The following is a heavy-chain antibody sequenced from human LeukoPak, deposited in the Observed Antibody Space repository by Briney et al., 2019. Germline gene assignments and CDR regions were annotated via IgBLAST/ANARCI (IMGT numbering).Heavy chain of an antibody. Sequence: RASVKVSCKASGGTFSSYAISWVRQAPGQGLEWMGRIIPILGIANYAQKFQGRVTITADKSTSTAYMELSSLRSEDTAVYYCASDFGAITMFRGKGWFDPWGQEPLVTVSS. V-gene: IGHV1-69*04. CDR2: IIPILGIA. D-gene: IGHD3-10*01. CDR3: ASDFGAITMFRGKGWFDP. J-gene: IGHJ5*02. CDR1: GGTFSSYA.